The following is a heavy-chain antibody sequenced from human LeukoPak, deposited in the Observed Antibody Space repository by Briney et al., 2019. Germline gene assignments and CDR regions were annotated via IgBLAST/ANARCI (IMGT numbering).Heavy chain of an antibody. CDR3: ARASYYYDFSF. V-gene: IGHV1-46*01. D-gene: IGHD3-22*01. CDR1: GYTSTSYF. J-gene: IGHJ4*02. CDR2: INSSGGGT. Sequence: ASVKVSCKASGYTSTSYFMHWVRQAPGQGLDWMGVINSSGGGTSYAQKFQGRVTMPRDTSTSTVYMELSSLISEDTAVYYCARASYYYDFSFWGQGTLVTVSS.